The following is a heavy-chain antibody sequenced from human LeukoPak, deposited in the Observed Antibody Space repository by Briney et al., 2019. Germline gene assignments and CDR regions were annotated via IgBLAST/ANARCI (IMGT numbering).Heavy chain of an antibody. V-gene: IGHV3-33*01. D-gene: IGHD6-6*01. J-gene: IGHJ4*02. CDR2: IWYDGSNK. Sequence: PGGSLRLSCAASGFTFSSYGMHWVRQAPGKGLEWVAVIWYDGSNKYYADSVKGRFTISRDNSKNTLYLQMNSLRAEDTAVYYCARDREAARYDYWGQGTLDTVSS. CDR3: ARDREAARYDY. CDR1: GFTFSSYG.